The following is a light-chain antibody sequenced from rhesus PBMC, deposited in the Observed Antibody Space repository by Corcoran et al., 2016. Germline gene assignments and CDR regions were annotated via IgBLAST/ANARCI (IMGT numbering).Light chain of an antibody. CDR1: QSVSSS. J-gene: IGKJ3*01. V-gene: IGKV3-42*02. CDR3: QQDSSWPPFT. Sequence: EIVMTQSPATLSLSPGERATLSCRASQSVSSSLAWYQQKPGQAPKLLIYGASSRATGIPARVGGSGSGTEFTPTISSLEPEDCGVYYCQQDSSWPPFTFGPGTTLDIK. CDR2: GAS.